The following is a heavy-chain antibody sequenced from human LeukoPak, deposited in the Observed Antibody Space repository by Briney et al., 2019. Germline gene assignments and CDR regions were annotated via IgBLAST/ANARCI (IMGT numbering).Heavy chain of an antibody. V-gene: IGHV4-59*08. CDR3: ARRSEYFQH. CDR2: VYDSGSS. CDR1: GGSIRNYY. D-gene: IGHD3-10*01. J-gene: IGHJ1*01. Sequence: SETLSLTCTVSGGSIRNYYWSWIRQSPGKGLEWIGYVYDSGSSNYNPSLKSRVTISVDTSKNQFSLKLSSVTAADTAVYYCARRSEYFQHWGQGTLVTVSS.